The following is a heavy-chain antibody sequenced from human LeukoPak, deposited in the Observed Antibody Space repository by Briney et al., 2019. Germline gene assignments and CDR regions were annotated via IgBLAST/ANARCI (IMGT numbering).Heavy chain of an antibody. CDR2: IHTSGST. Sequence: SETLSLTCTVSGGSISNYHWSWIRQPAGKGLEWIGQIHTSGSTNYNPPLKSRVSMSIDTTEDQVSLTIRSVTAADTAFYYCARRDISSGWSFDYWGQGTLLTVSS. D-gene: IGHD6-19*01. V-gene: IGHV4-4*07. CDR3: ARRDISSGWSFDY. J-gene: IGHJ4*02. CDR1: GGSISNYH.